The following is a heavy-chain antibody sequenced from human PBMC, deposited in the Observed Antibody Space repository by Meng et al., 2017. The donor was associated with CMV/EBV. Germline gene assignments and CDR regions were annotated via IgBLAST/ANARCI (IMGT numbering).Heavy chain of an antibody. Sequence: QVHLQEWGHCLGKPTETLVLNGTVSGGSIGIFYWSWIRQPAGKGLEWIGRIYTSGSTNYNPSLKSRVTMSVDTSKNQFSLKLSSVTAADTAVYYCAREDIVVVPAARGFDYWGQGTLVTVSS. D-gene: IGHD2-2*01. CDR2: IYTSGST. V-gene: IGHV4-4*07. CDR1: GGSIGIFY. CDR3: AREDIVVVPAARGFDY. J-gene: IGHJ4*02.